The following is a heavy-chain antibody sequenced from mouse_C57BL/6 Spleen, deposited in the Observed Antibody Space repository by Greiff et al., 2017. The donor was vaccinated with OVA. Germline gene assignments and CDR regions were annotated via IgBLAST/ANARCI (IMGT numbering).Heavy chain of an antibody. CDR2: IHPNSGST. Sequence: VQLQQPGAELVKPGASVKLSCKASGYTFTSYWMHWVKQRPGQGLEWIGMIHPNSGSTNYNEKFKSKATLTVDKSSSTAYMQLSSLTSEDSAVYYCARITTVVGDYCDYWGQGTTLTVSS. CDR1: GYTFTSYW. J-gene: IGHJ2*01. D-gene: IGHD1-1*01. V-gene: IGHV1-64*01. CDR3: ARITTVVGDYCDY.